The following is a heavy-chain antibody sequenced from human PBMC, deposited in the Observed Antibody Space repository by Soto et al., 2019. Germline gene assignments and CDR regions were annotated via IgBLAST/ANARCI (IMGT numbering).Heavy chain of an antibody. J-gene: IGHJ4*02. V-gene: IGHV4-39*01. CDR3: ASSGNSSLWDY. Sequence: QLQLQESGPGLVKPSETLSLTCTVSGGSISSSSYYWGWIRQPPGKGLEWIGSIYYSGRTYYNPSLKSRVTISVDTSKNQFSLKLSSVTAADTAVYYCASSGNSSLWDYWGQGTLVTVSS. CDR2: IYYSGRT. D-gene: IGHD6-13*01. CDR1: GGSISSSSYY.